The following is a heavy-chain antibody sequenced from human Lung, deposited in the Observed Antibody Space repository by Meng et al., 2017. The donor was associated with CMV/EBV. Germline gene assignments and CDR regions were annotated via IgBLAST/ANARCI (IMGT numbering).Heavy chain of an antibody. Sequence: CEASGFIFSHSAMHWVRQPPGKGLEYVSAISSAGDTTFYVNSVKGRFTISRDNSKNTVFLQMGSLRTEDMGVYYCARDGWGDYSLDFWGQGTLVTVSS. V-gene: IGHV3-64*01. CDR3: ARDGWGDYSLDF. D-gene: IGHD4-17*01. CDR2: ISSAGDTT. CDR1: GFIFSHSA. J-gene: IGHJ4*02.